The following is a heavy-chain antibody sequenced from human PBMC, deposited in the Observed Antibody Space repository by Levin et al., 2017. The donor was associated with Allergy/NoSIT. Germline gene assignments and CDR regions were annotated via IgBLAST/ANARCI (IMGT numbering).Heavy chain of an antibody. J-gene: IGHJ4*02. Sequence: GASVKVSCAASGFTFSSYWMSWVRQAPGKGLEWVANIKQDGSEKYYVDSVKGRFTISRDNAKNSLYLQMNSLRAEDTAVYYCARVFGRDGYNDYFDYWGQGTLVTVSS. V-gene: IGHV3-7*01. CDR1: GFTFSSYW. CDR2: IKQDGSEK. CDR3: ARVFGRDGYNDYFDY. D-gene: IGHD5-24*01.